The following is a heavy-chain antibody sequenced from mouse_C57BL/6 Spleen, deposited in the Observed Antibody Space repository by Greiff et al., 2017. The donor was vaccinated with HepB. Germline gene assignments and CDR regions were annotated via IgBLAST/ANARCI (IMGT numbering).Heavy chain of an antibody. Sequence: EVKLMESGGGLVQPGGSMKLSCVASGFTFSNYWMNWVRQSPEKGLEWVAQIRLKSDNNATHYAESVKGRFTISRDDSKSSVYLQMNNLRAEDTGIYYCPIYYGYDPWFAYWGQGTLVTVSA. CDR2: IRLKSDNNAT. CDR1: GFTFSNYW. J-gene: IGHJ3*01. CDR3: PIYYGYDPWFAY. D-gene: IGHD2-2*01. V-gene: IGHV6-3*01.